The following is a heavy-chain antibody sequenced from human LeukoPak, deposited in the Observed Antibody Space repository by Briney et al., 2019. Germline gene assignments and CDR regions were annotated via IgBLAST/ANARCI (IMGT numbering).Heavy chain of an antibody. CDR3: ARGYYGDYYYFDL. CDR2: ISPSGLTT. D-gene: IGHD4-17*01. J-gene: IGHJ2*01. V-gene: IGHV3-48*02. CDR1: AFTFNTYN. Sequence: GGSLRLSCAASAFTFNTYNMNWVRQAPGKGLEWVSYISPSGLTTYYADSVKGRFTISRDNAKNSLYLQMHSLRDEDTALYYCARGYYGDYYYFDLWGRGTLVSVSS.